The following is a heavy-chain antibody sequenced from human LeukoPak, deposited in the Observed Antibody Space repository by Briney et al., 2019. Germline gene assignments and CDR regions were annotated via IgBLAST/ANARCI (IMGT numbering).Heavy chain of an antibody. V-gene: IGHV1-2*06. Sequence: ASVKVSCKASGYTFTGYYMHWVRQAPGQGLEWMGRINPNSGGTNYAQKLQGRVTMTRDTSISTAYMELSRLRSDDTAVYYCARVRYNWNQNSGFDYWGQGTLVTVSS. CDR2: INPNSGGT. J-gene: IGHJ4*02. D-gene: IGHD1-20*01. CDR3: ARVRYNWNQNSGFDY. CDR1: GYTFTGYY.